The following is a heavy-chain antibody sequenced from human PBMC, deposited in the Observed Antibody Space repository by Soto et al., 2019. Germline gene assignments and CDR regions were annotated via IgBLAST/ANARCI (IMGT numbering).Heavy chain of an antibody. CDR2: IIDSGAST. Sequence: LRLSCAASGFTFRSCAMGWVRQAPGKGLEWVSDIIDSGASTYYADSVKGRFTISRDNSKSTLYLQMNSLRAEDTALYYCAKGRSYYYYDGVDVWGQGTTVTVS. CDR1: GFTFRSCA. J-gene: IGHJ6*02. CDR3: AKGRSYYYYDGVDV. V-gene: IGHV3-23*01.